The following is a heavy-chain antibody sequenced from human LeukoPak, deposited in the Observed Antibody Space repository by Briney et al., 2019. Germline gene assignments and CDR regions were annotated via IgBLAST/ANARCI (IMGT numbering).Heavy chain of an antibody. J-gene: IGHJ1*01. Sequence: GRSLRLSCAASGFTFSSYGMHWVRQAPGKGLEWVAVISYDGSNKYYADSVRGRFTISRDNSKNTLYLQMDSLRAEDTAVYYCAKDSTPLVVVPAATEYFQHWGQGTLVTVSS. CDR3: AKDSTPLVVVPAATEYFQH. CDR2: ISYDGSNK. CDR1: GFTFSSYG. D-gene: IGHD2-2*01. V-gene: IGHV3-30*18.